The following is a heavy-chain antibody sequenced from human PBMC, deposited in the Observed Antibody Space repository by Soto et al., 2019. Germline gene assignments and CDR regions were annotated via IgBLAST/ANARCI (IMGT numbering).Heavy chain of an antibody. CDR2: MNPNSGNT. V-gene: IGHV1-8*01. J-gene: IGHJ5*02. CDR1: GDTFTSYD. D-gene: IGHD3-10*01. Sequence: ASVKVSCKASGDTFTSYDINWVRQATGQGLEWMGWMNPNSGNTGYAQKFQGRVSMTRNSSISRAYMELSRLRSEDTAVYYCAGGQRVRGADNWLDRWGKGSXLAVSS. CDR3: AGGQRVRGADNWLDR.